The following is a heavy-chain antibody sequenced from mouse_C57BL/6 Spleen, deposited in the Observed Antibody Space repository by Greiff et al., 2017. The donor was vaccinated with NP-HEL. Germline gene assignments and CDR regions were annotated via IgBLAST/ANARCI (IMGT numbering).Heavy chain of an antibody. CDR2: IWSGGST. V-gene: IGHV2-2*01. J-gene: IGHJ1*03. CDR1: GFSLTSYG. CDR3: ARNGITTVVATGYFDV. D-gene: IGHD1-1*01. Sequence: VQLQQSGPGLVQPSQSLSITCTVSGFSLTSYGVHWVRQSPGKGLEWLGVIWSGGSTDYNAAFISILSISKDNSKSQVFFKMNSLQADDTAIYYCARNGITTVVATGYFDVWGTGTTVTVSS.